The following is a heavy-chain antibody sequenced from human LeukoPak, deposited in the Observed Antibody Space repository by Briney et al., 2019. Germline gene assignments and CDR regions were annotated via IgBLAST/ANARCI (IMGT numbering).Heavy chain of an antibody. D-gene: IGHD6-13*01. J-gene: IGHJ4*02. CDR1: GYSFTNYW. V-gene: IGHV5-51*01. CDR2: IYPGDSDT. CDR3: ASSIQRDGSSWLPFDF. Sequence: GESLKISCKGSGYSFTNYWVGWVRQMPGKGLEWMGIIYPGDSDTRYSPSFQGQVTISAAKSISTAYLQWSSLKASDTAMYYCASSIQRDGSSWLPFDFWGQGTLVTVSS.